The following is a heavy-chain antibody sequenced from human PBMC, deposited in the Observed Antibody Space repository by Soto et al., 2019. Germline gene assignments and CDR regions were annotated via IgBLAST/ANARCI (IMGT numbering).Heavy chain of an antibody. CDR3: ATGYCSGGSCYPGGVDY. CDR2: IYDRGNT. V-gene: IGHV4-30-2*01. J-gene: IGHJ4*02. CDR1: GGSISSGGYS. D-gene: IGHD2-15*01. Sequence: QLQLQESGSGLVKPSQTLSLTCAVSGGSISSGGYSWSWIRQPPGKGLEWIGYIYDRGNTFYNPSLKNRVTTSVDRCKNQFSLKLTSVTAADTAVYYCATGYCSGGSCYPGGVDYWGQGTLVTVSS.